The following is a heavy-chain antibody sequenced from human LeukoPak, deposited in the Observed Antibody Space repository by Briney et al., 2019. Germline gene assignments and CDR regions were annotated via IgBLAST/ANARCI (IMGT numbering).Heavy chain of an antibody. D-gene: IGHD5-24*01. Sequence: GGSLRLSCVASGFTFSSYGMHWVRQAPGKGLEWVAVIWYDGSNKYYADSVKGRFTISRDNSKNTLYLQMNRLRAEDTAVYYCARDRGYGGYNYYFDYWGQGTLVTVSS. V-gene: IGHV3-33*01. J-gene: IGHJ4*02. CDR1: GFTFSSYG. CDR2: IWYDGSNK. CDR3: ARDRGYGGYNYYFDY.